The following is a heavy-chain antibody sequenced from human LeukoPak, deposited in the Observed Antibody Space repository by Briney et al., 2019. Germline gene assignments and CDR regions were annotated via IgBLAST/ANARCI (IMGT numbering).Heavy chain of an antibody. CDR1: GFTFHDNA. V-gene: IGHV3-43D*03. CDR3: AKDNMVRGITYYFDN. J-gene: IGHJ4*02. D-gene: IGHD3-10*01. Sequence: GGSLRLSCAASGFTFHDNAMHWVRQAPGKGLEWVSLISWDGGSTYYADSGKGRFTISRDNSKNSLYLQMNSLRAEDTALYYCAKDNMVRGITYYFDNWGQGTLVTVSS. CDR2: ISWDGGST.